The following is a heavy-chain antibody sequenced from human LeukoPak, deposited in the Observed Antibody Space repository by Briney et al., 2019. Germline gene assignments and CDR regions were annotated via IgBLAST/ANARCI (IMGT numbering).Heavy chain of an antibody. CDR3: ARDRGIAARPTYYYYMDV. CDR1: GGSFSGYY. CDR2: INRSGST. J-gene: IGHJ6*03. Sequence: PSETLSLTCAVYGGSFSGYYWSWIRQPPGKGLEWIGEINRSGSTNYNPSLKSRVTISVDTSKNQFPLKLSSVTAADTAVYYCARDRGIAARPTYYYYMDVWGKGTTVTVSS. D-gene: IGHD6-6*01. V-gene: IGHV4-34*01.